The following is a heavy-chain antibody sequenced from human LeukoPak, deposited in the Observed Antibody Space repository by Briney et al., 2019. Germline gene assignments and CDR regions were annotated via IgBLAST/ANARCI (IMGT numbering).Heavy chain of an antibody. V-gene: IGHV3-74*01. Sequence: PGGSLRLSCVVSGFTFSSYWMHWVRQSPGKGLAWVSRITSDGSATDYADSVRGRFTVSRDNAKNTLFLHMDSLRVEDTAVYYCARDASPGYFDLWGRGTLVTVSS. CDR1: GFTFSSYW. CDR2: ITSDGSAT. CDR3: ARDASPGYFDL. J-gene: IGHJ2*01.